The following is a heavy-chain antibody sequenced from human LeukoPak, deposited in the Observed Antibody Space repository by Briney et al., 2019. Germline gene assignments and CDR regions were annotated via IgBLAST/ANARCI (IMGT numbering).Heavy chain of an antibody. CDR3: ASPQYDFWSGYDSDY. D-gene: IGHD3-3*01. CDR2: INPNNGGT. Sequence: ASVKVSCKASGYTFTGYYMHWVRQAPGQGLEWMGRINPNNGGTNYAQKFQGRVTMTRDTSISTAYMELSRLRSDDTAVYYCASPQYDFWSGYDSDYWGQGTLVTVSS. J-gene: IGHJ4*02. V-gene: IGHV1-2*06. CDR1: GYTFTGYY.